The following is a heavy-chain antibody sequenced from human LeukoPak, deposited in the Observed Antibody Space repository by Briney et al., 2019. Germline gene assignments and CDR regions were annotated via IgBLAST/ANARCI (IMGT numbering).Heavy chain of an antibody. CDR2: IYYSGGT. Sequence: SETLSLTCTVSGGSISSSSYYWGWIRQPPGKGLEWIGSIYYSGGTYYNPSLKSRVTISVDTSKNQFSLKLSSVTAADTAVYYCARAGPGAYYFDYWGQGTLVTVSS. CDR1: GGSISSSSYY. CDR3: ARAGPGAYYFDY. J-gene: IGHJ4*02. D-gene: IGHD1-1*01. V-gene: IGHV4-39*07.